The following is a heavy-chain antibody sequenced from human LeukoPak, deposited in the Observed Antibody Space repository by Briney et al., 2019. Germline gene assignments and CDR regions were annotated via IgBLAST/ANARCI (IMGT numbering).Heavy chain of an antibody. CDR3: ARQKKQTTAIDY. CDR2: INPNTGGT. CDR1: GYTXTGYY. D-gene: IGHD6-25*01. V-gene: IGHV1-2*02. J-gene: IGHJ4*02. Sequence: ASVKVSCKASGYTXTGYYMHWVRQAPGQGLEWMGWINPNTGGTNYAQKFQGRVTMTRDTSISTAYMELSRLRSDDTAVYYCARQKKQTTAIDYWGQGTLVTVSS.